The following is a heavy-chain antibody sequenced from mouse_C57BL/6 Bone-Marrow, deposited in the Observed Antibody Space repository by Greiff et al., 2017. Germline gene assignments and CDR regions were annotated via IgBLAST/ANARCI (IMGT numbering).Heavy chain of an antibody. CDR3: ARYPQRNYFDY. V-gene: IGHV7-3*01. CDR2: ISNKANGYTT. CDR1: GFTFTDYY. Sequence: DVTLVESGGGLVQPGGSLSLSCAASGFTFTDYYMSWVRQPPGKALEWLGYISNKANGYTTEYSASVKGRFTISRVNSQSILSLQMNALRAEDSATYYCARYPQRNYFDYWGQGTTLTVSS. J-gene: IGHJ2*01.